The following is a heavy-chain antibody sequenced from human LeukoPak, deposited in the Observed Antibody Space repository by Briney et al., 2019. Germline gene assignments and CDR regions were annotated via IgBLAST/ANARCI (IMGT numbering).Heavy chain of an antibody. J-gene: IGHJ4*02. V-gene: IGHV3-23*01. Sequence: GGSLRLSCAASGFTFSSYGMSWVRQAPGKGLEWVSAISGSGARTYYADSVKGRFTISRDNSKNTLYLQMNSLRAEDTAVYYCAKGSLAAGGDYWGQGTLVTVSS. CDR2: ISGSGART. CDR1: GFTFSSYG. CDR3: AKGSLAAGGDY. D-gene: IGHD2-15*01.